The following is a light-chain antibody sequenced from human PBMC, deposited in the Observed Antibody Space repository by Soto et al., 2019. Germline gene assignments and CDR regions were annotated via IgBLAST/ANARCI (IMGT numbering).Light chain of an antibody. J-gene: IGLJ3*02. CDR2: SND. CDR1: SSNIGSNT. Sequence: QSMLTQPPSVSGTPGQRVTISCSGSSSNIGSNTVSWYQQLPGTAPKLLIYSNDQRPSGVPDRFSDSKSGTSDSLVISGLQSEDEADYYCAAWDDSLNGPVFGGGTKLTVL. V-gene: IGLV1-44*01. CDR3: AAWDDSLNGPV.